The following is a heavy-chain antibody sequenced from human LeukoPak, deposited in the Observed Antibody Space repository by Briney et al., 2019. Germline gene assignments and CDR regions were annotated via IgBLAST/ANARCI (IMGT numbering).Heavy chain of an antibody. V-gene: IGHV4-34*01. J-gene: IGHJ5*02. CDR3: ARSWPNVVVPAATLNWFDP. CDR2: INHSGST. Sequence: SETLSLTCAVYGGSFSGYYWSWIRQPPGKGLEWSGEINHSGSTNYNPSLKSRVTISVDTSKNQFSLKLSSVTAADTAVYYCARSWPNVVVPAATLNWFDPWGQGTLVTVSS. D-gene: IGHD2-2*01. CDR1: GGSFSGYY.